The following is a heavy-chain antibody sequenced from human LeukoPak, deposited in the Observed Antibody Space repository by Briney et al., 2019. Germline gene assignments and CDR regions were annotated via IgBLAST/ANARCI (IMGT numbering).Heavy chain of an antibody. V-gene: IGHV3-7*01. CDR2: IKQDGSEK. D-gene: IGHD1-1*01. J-gene: IGHJ4*02. CDR3: ARDSDGYNWNDGFDY. Sequence: GGSLRLSCAASGFTFEDYGMSWVRQVPGKGLEWVANIKQDGSEKYYVDSVKGRFTISRDNAKNSLYLQMNSLRAEDTAVYYCARDSDGYNWNDGFDYWGQGTLVTVSS. CDR1: GFTFEDYG.